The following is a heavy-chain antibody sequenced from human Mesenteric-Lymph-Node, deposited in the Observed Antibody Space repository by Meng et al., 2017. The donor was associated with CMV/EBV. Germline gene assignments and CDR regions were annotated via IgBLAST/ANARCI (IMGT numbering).Heavy chain of an antibody. D-gene: IGHD3-3*01. Sequence: GGSLRLSCAASGFTFSSYEMNWVRQAPGKGLEWVSYISSSGSTIYYADSVKGRFTISRDNAKNSLYLQMNSLRAEDTAVYYCARGLFDFWSSYYTGTDFWGQGTLVTVSS. J-gene: IGHJ4*02. CDR1: GFTFSSYE. V-gene: IGHV3-48*03. CDR2: ISSSGSTI. CDR3: ARGLFDFWSSYYTGTDF.